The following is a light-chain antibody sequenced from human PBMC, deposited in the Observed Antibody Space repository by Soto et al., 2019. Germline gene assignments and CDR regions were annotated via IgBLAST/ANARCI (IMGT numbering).Light chain of an antibody. CDR2: GAS. CDR3: QRRSNWPPT. V-gene: IGKV3-11*01. Sequence: PGERATLSCRASQSVSSNLAWYQQKPGQAPRLLIYGASNRATGIPARFSGSGSGTDFTLTISSLEPEDFAVYYCQRRSNWPPTSGQGTRLDI. J-gene: IGKJ5*01. CDR1: QSVSSN.